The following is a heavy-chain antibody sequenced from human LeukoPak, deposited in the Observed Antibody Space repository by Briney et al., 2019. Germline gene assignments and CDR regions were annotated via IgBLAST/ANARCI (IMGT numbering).Heavy chain of an antibody. V-gene: IGHV3-48*03. Sequence: PGGSLRLSCAASGFTFSSYEMNWVRQAAGKGLEWVSYISSSGSTIYYADSVKGRFTISIENAKNSLYLQMNSLRAEDTAVYYCAELGITMIGGVWGKGTTVTISS. CDR3: AELGITMIGGV. J-gene: IGHJ6*04. D-gene: IGHD3-10*02. CDR1: GFTFSSYE. CDR2: ISSSGSTI.